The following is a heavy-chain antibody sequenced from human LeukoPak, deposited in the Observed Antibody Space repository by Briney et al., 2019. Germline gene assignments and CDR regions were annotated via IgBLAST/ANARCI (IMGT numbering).Heavy chain of an antibody. CDR1: GFTFSSYA. V-gene: IGHV3-30-3*01. Sequence: GGSLRLSCAASGFTFSSYAMHWVRQAPGKGLEWVAVISYDGSNKYYADSVKGRFTISRDNSKNTLYLQMNSLRAENTAVYYCARDVATAEVGGYYYGMDVWGQGTTVTVSS. D-gene: IGHD6-13*01. CDR3: ARDVATAEVGGYYYGMDV. J-gene: IGHJ6*02. CDR2: ISYDGSNK.